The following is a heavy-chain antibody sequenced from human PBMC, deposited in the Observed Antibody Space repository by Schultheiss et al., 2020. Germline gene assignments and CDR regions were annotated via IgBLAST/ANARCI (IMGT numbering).Heavy chain of an antibody. CDR2: MSYDGSNK. J-gene: IGHJ4*02. CDR3: ARGAPPDY. Sequence: GESLRLSCAASGFTFSDYAMQWVRQAPGKGLEWVAVMSYDGSNKYYADSVKGRFTISRDNSNNTLYLQMNSLRAEDTAVYYCARGAPPDYWGQGTLVTVSS. CDR1: GFTFSDYA. V-gene: IGHV3-30*04.